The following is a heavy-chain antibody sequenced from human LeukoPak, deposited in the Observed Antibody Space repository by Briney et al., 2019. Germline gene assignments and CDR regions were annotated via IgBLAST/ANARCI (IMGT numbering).Heavy chain of an antibody. Sequence: SETLSLTCTVSDDSISSSIYYWGWIRQPPGEGLEWMGYISYSGSTYYHPSLESRAPISVDMPKNQFSLKVTSVTAANTPGYYCARRAGAAYYFDYWGQGTLVTVSS. CDR3: ARRAGAAYYFDY. D-gene: IGHD1-26*01. J-gene: IGHJ4*02. CDR1: DDSISSSIYY. V-gene: IGHV4-39*01. CDR2: ISYSGST.